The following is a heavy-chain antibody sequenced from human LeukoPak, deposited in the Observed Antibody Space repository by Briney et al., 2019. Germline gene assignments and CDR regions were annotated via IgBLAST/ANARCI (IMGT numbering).Heavy chain of an antibody. CDR1: GFTFSNYW. CDR3: VRDLTCCGGDCF. Sequence: TGGSLRLSCAASGFTFSNYWMSWVRQAPGKGLEWVANMNQDESDTYYVDSVKGRFTISRDNAKNSLYLQMNSLGADDTAVYYCVRDLTCCGGDCFWGQGTLVTVSS. J-gene: IGHJ4*02. V-gene: IGHV3-7*01. CDR2: MNQDESDT. D-gene: IGHD2-21*01.